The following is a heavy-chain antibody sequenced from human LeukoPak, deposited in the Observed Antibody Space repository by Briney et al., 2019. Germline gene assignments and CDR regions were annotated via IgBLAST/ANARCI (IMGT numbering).Heavy chain of an antibody. CDR3: ATGPYSAFEM. V-gene: IGHV3-74*01. CDR1: GFTFTDFW. CDR2: VKGDEIST. D-gene: IGHD2-21*01. Sequence: PGGSLRLSCAASGFTFTDFWMHSVRQARGGGLVWVSRVKGDEISTLYADSVKGRFTISRDNAKNTLYLQMNSLRADDTALYYCATGPYSAFEMWGQGTMVTVSS. J-gene: IGHJ3*02.